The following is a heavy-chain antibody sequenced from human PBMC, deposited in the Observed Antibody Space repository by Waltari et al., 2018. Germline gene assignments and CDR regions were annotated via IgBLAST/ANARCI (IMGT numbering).Heavy chain of an antibody. CDR1: RFTFRNYG. CDR2: MSGMGKTP. D-gene: IGHD3-9*01. J-gene: IGHJ6*03. V-gene: IGHV3-23*01. Sequence: EVQLLESGGGLVQPGGSLRLSCAASRFTFRNYGMTWVRQAPGKGLEWISSMSGMGKTPHYADSGKGRFTISRDNSENTLFLQMNSLGAEDTALYYCAKGVSGNDWSPMDVWGKGTTVTVSS. CDR3: AKGVSGNDWSPMDV.